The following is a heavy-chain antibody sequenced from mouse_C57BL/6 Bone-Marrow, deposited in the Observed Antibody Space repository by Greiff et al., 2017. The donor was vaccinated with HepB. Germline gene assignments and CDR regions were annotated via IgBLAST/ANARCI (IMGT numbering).Heavy chain of an antibody. Sequence: QVQLQQPGAELVKPGASVKLSCTASGYTFTSYWMHWVKQRPGQGLEWIGMIHPNSGSSNYNEKFKSKSTLTVDKSSSTAYMQLSSLTSEDYAVYYCARRGNAWFAYWGQGTLVTVSA. J-gene: IGHJ3*01. V-gene: IGHV1-64*01. CDR2: IHPNSGSS. CDR3: ARRGNAWFAY. CDR1: GYTFTSYW.